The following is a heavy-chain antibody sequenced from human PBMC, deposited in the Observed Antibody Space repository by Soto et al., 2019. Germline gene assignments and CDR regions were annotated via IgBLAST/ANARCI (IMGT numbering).Heavy chain of an antibody. Sequence: PGGSLRLSCTASGFTFGDYTMSWVRQAPGKGLEWVGFIRSKGYGGTTEYAASAKGRFTISRDDSKSIAYLQMNSLKTEDTAVYYCTRKRDGYNLSFDYWGPGTLVTVSS. J-gene: IGHJ4*02. V-gene: IGHV3-49*04. CDR3: TRKRDGYNLSFDY. CDR1: GFTFGDYT. CDR2: IRSKGYGGTT. D-gene: IGHD5-12*01.